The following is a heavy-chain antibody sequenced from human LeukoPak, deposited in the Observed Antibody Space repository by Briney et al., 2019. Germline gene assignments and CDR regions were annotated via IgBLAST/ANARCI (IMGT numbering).Heavy chain of an antibody. J-gene: IGHJ3*02. CDR3: ATISAQTFDI. CDR2: IKPDGSDK. D-gene: IGHD5-24*01. CDR1: GFSFRSHW. V-gene: IGHV3-7*01. Sequence: GGSLRLSCVGSGFSFRSHWVNWVRQSPGRGLEWVANIKPDGSDKYYVDCPRGRFRVNRDNAKNPQFLQMNSLSAEDTAIYYCATISAQTFDIWGQGTLVSVSS.